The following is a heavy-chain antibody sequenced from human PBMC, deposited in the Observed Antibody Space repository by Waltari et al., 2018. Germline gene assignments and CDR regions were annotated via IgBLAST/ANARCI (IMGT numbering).Heavy chain of an antibody. CDR3: ARDVTGYYYFDL. Sequence: EVQLVESGGGLIQPGGSLRLSCSASGFTVSTTYLNWVRQAPGKGLEWVSVISKDGTHYADSVKGRFTISRDNSKNTWYLQMNTLRAEDTALYYCARDVTGYYYFDLWGRGTLVTVSS. J-gene: IGHJ2*01. CDR1: GFTVSTTY. D-gene: IGHD3-16*01. V-gene: IGHV3-53*01. CDR2: ISKDGT.